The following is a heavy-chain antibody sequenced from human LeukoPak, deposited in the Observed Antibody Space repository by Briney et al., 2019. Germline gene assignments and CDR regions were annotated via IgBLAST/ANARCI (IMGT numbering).Heavy chain of an antibody. CDR2: ISYDGNNK. D-gene: IGHD7-27*01. V-gene: IGHV3-30*04. CDR3: ARGGNWGYFDY. J-gene: IGHJ4*02. Sequence: GGSLRLSCVISGFIFSDYAMHWVRQAPGKGLECVAVISYDGNNKYYADSVNGRFTISRDNSKNTLFLQMNSLRTEDTAIYHCARGGNWGYFDYWGQGTLVTVSS. CDR1: GFIFSDYA.